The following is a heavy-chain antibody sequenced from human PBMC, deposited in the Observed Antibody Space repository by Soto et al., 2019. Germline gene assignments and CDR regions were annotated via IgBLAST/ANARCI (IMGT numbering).Heavy chain of an antibody. J-gene: IGHJ5*02. CDR1: GFSFTGYY. CDR3: AKDLTRQLAYWLDP. V-gene: IGHV1-2*02. CDR2: INAHSGGT. Sequence: GASVKVSCKASGFSFTGYYIHWLRQAPGQGLEWMGWINAHSGGTEYAQKFQGRVTLIRDTSIATAYLTLTSLKSDDTALYYCAKDLTRQLAYWLDPWGQGTKVTVSS. D-gene: IGHD6-6*01.